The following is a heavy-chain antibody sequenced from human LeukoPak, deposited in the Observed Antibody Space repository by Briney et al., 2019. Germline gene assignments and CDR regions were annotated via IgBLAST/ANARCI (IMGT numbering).Heavy chain of an antibody. J-gene: IGHJ4*02. Sequence: ASVKVSCKASEYTFSIHNMHWVRQAPGQGLEWMGIINPSGGNASDTQKFQGRVTMTRDTSTSTLYMELSSLRSEDTTVYYCAREGVAATGLDYWGQGTLVTVSS. D-gene: IGHD6-13*01. CDR3: AREGVAATGLDY. CDR1: EYTFSIHN. V-gene: IGHV1-46*01. CDR2: INPSGGNA.